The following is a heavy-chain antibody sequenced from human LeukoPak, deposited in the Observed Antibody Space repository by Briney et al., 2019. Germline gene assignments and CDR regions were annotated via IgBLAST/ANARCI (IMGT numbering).Heavy chain of an antibody. CDR3: ASPMVRGVNSFDY. CDR2: ISSSNSYS. Sequence: GGSLRLSCAASGFTFSSHSMNWVRQAPGKGLEWVSSISSSNSYSFYADSVRGRFTISRDNAKNSLFLQMNSLRAEDTAVYYCASPMVRGVNSFDYWGQGTLVTVSS. CDR1: GFTFSSHS. V-gene: IGHV3-21*01. D-gene: IGHD3-10*01. J-gene: IGHJ4*02.